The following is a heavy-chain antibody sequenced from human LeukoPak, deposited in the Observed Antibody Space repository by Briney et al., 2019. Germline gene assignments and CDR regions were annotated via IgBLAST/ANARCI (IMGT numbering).Heavy chain of an antibody. CDR3: AKQWELALDY. D-gene: IGHD1-26*01. V-gene: IGHV3-20*04. Sequence: PGGSLRHSCAASGFTYDDYGMSWVRQAPGKGLEWVSGINWTGDSTGYADSVKGRFTISRDNAQNSLYLQMNSLRAEDTALYYCAKQWELALDYWGQGTLVTVSS. CDR1: GFTYDDYG. J-gene: IGHJ4*02. CDR2: INWTGDST.